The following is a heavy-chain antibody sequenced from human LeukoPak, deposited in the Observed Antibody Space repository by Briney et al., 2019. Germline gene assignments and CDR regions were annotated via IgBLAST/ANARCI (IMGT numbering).Heavy chain of an antibody. Sequence: PGGSLRLSCAASGFTFSSYSMNWVRQAPGKGLEWVSSISSSSSYIYYADSVKGRFTISRDNAKNSLYLQMNSLRAEDTAVYYCARDLSHSSGSYRDWGQGTLVTVSS. D-gene: IGHD6-19*01. J-gene: IGHJ4*02. CDR1: GFTFSSYS. CDR3: ARDLSHSSGSYRD. CDR2: ISSSSSYI. V-gene: IGHV3-21*01.